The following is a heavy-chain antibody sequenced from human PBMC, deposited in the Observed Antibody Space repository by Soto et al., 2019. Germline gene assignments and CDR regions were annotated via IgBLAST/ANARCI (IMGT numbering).Heavy chain of an antibody. CDR3: AKKVTIYAVDPADY. CDR2: MSGSGDDA. D-gene: IGHD3-3*01. CDR1: GFTFSSYS. V-gene: IGHV3-23*01. Sequence: SGGSLRLSCAASGFTFSSYSMSWVRQAPGKGLEWVSVMSGSGDDAYYADSVKGRFTISRDNSKNTLYLQMNSLRAEDTAVYFCAKKVTIYAVDPADYWGQGTQVTVSS. J-gene: IGHJ4*02.